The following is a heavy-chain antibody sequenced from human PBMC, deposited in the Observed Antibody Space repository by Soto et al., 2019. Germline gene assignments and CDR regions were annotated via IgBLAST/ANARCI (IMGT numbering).Heavy chain of an antibody. CDR1: GFTFSSYA. Sequence: GGSLRLSCAASGFTFSSYAMNWVRQAPGKGLEWVSTMSRSGRTTHYSDSVKGRFTISRDNSKNTLYLQMSSLRAEDTAVYYCVKVFFDTGAHQRPLDIWGQGTMVTVSS. V-gene: IGHV3-23*01. J-gene: IGHJ3*02. CDR3: VKVFFDTGAHQRPLDI. CDR2: MSRSGRTT. D-gene: IGHD2-8*02.